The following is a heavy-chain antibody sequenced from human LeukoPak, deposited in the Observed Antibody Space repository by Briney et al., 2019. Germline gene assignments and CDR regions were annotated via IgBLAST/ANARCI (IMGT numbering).Heavy chain of an antibody. CDR3: ARGDYFDRAFDV. D-gene: IGHD3-22*01. J-gene: IGHJ3*01. V-gene: IGHV3-48*01. CDR2: ISSSSSTI. CDR1: GFTFSSHS. Sequence: GGSLRLSCAASGFTFSSHSMNWVRQAPGKGLEWVSYISSSSSTIYYADSVKGRFTISRDNAKNSLYLQMNSLRAEDTAVYYCARGDYFDRAFDVWSQGTMVTVSS.